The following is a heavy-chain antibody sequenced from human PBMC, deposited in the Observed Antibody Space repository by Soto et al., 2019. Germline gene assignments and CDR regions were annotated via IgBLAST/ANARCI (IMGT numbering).Heavy chain of an antibody. Sequence: DVQLVESGGGLVKPGRSLRLSCTASGFSFGEYVMSWFRQAPGKGLEWVGFIKSKDYGGKTQYAASVKGRFTISRDDSKSIAYLQMSSLKTEDTAVYFCTRNQWELGPFDYWGQGSLVTASS. CDR1: GFSFGEYV. CDR2: IKSKDYGGKT. D-gene: IGHD1-26*01. CDR3: TRNQWELGPFDY. J-gene: IGHJ4*02. V-gene: IGHV3-49*05.